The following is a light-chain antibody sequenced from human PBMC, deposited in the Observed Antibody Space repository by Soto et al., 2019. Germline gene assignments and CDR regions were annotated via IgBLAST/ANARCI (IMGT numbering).Light chain of an antibody. CDR3: QQYNSWPYT. J-gene: IGKJ2*01. CDR1: QSVNSN. CDR2: GPS. V-gene: IGKV3-15*01. Sequence: EIVMTQSPATLSVSPGERAALSCRASQSVNSNFAWYQQKPGQAPRLLIYGPSTRATDIPARFSRSGSGTEFTLANSSLQSEDFAFYYWQQYNSWPYTFGQGTKLEIK.